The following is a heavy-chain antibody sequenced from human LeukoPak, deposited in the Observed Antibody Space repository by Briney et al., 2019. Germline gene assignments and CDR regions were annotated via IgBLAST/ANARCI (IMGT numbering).Heavy chain of an antibody. D-gene: IGHD3-10*01. CDR1: GFTVNSKY. Sequence: GGSLRLSCAASGFTVNSKYMSWVRQAPGTGLEWVSVVYSGGQTYYADSVKGRFTISRDNSKNMLFLQMNDLAVEDTAVYFCARGTRVQLPRYYYHGLALWGQGTTVIVSS. CDR3: ARGTRVQLPRYYYHGLAL. V-gene: IGHV3-53*01. CDR2: VYSGGQT. J-gene: IGHJ6*02.